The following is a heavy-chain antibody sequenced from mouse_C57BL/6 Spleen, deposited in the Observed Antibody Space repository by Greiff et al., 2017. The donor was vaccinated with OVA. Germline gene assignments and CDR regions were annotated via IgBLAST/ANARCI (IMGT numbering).Heavy chain of an antibody. J-gene: IGHJ2*01. V-gene: IGHV1-26*01. D-gene: IGHD2-4*01. Sequence: VQLQQSGPELVKPGASVKISCKASGYTFTDYYMNWVQQSHGKSLEWIGDINPNNGGTSYNQKFKGKATLTVDKSSSTAYMELRSLTSEDSAVYYCALYYDYFDYWGQGTTLTVSS. CDR1: GYTFTDYY. CDR3: ALYYDYFDY. CDR2: INPNNGGT.